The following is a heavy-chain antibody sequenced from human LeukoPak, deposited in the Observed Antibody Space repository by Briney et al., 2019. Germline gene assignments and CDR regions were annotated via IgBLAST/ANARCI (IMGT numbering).Heavy chain of an antibody. J-gene: IGHJ6*02. V-gene: IGHV3-21*01. CDR2: ITSSVRYI. Sequence: PGGSLRLSCVASEFTFTSYTMNWVRKATGKGLEWDSLITSSVRYIYYADSVEGRFTISRDNAKNSLYLEMNSLRAEDTGVYYCARQYYDSSYGMDVWGQGTTVTVSS. CDR3: ARQYYDSSYGMDV. CDR1: EFTFTSYT. D-gene: IGHD6-19*01.